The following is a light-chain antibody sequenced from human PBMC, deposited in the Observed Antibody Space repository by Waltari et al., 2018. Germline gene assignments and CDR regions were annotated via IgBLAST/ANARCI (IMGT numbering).Light chain of an antibody. V-gene: IGKV3-20*01. CDR2: GAS. J-gene: IGKJ1*01. CDR3: QQYGSSPWT. CDR1: QSVSSSY. Sequence: EIVLTQSPGTLSLSPGERATLSCRASQSVSSSYLAGYQQKPGQAPRLLIYGASSRATGIPDRFSGSGSGTDFTLTISRLEPEDFAVYYCQQYGSSPWTFGQGTMVEIK.